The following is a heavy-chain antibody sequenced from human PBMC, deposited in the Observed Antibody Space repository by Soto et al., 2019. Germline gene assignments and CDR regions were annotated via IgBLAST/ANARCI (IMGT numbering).Heavy chain of an antibody. Sequence: PSETLSLTCCVSGGSIIRYYWSWIRQPPGKGLEWIGYIYYSGSTNYNPSLKSRVTISVDTSKNQFSLKRSSVTAADTAVYYCARDRVAYCGGDCYLRYFDCWGQGTLVTVS. V-gene: IGHV4-59*01. CDR2: IYYSGST. D-gene: IGHD2-21*02. CDR3: ARDRVAYCGGDCYLRYFDC. CDR1: GGSIIRYY. J-gene: IGHJ4*02.